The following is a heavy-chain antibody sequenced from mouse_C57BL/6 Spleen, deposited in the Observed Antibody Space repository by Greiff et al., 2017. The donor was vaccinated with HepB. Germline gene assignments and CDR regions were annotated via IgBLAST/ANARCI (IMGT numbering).Heavy chain of an antibody. V-gene: IGHV5-6*02. CDR2: ISSGGSYT. CDR1: GFTFSSYG. Sequence: DVMLVESGGDLVKPGGSLKLSCAASGFTFSSYGMSWVRQTPDKRLEWVATISSGGSYTYYPDSVKGRFTISRDNAKNTLYLQMSSLKSEDTAMYYCARRGSSGYSYYFDYWGQGTTLTVSS. CDR3: ARRGSSGYSYYFDY. D-gene: IGHD3-2*02. J-gene: IGHJ2*01.